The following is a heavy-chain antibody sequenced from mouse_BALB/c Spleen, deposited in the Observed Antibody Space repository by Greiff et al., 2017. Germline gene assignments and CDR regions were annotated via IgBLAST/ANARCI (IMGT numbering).Heavy chain of an antibody. CDR3: ASFLYYVAMDY. CDR2: IDPANGNT. CDR1: GFNIKDTY. J-gene: IGHJ4*01. Sequence: EVQLQQSGAELVKPGASVKLSCTASGFNIKDTYMHWVKQRPEQGLEWIGRIDPANGNTKYDPKFQGKATITADTSSNTAYLQLSSLTSEDTAVYYCASFLYYVAMDYWGQGTSVTVAS. V-gene: IGHV14-3*02. D-gene: IGHD2-1*01.